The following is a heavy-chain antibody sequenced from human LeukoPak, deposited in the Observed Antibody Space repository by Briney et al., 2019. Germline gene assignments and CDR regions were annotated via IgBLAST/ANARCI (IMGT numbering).Heavy chain of an antibody. CDR2: IKKDGSEK. D-gene: IGHD6-13*01. J-gene: IGHJ4*02. V-gene: IGHV3-7*03. Sequence: GGSLRLSCAASGFTFSSYWMSWVRQAPGKGLEWVANIKKDGSEKYYVDSVKGRFTISRDNAKTSLYLQMNSLRAEDTAVYYCAKPGDSSSWYVGFDYWGQGTLVTVSS. CDR1: GFTFSSYW. CDR3: AKPGDSSSWYVGFDY.